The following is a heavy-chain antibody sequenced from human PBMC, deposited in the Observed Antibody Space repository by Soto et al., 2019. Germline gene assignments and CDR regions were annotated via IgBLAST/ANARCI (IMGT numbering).Heavy chain of an antibody. V-gene: IGHV4-59*01. D-gene: IGHD3-16*02. CDR3: ACLRAKRVIPIDY. J-gene: IGHJ4*02. Sequence: WETLCLTCVISGDSTSSYYWNWIRQSPRKGLEWIGYISYSGNTNYNPSLNSRVTTSLDTSKNQLSLKVTSVPAPDTTLYYCACLRAKRVIPIDYGGQGPQVTVSS. CDR1: GDSTSSYY. CDR2: ISYSGNT.